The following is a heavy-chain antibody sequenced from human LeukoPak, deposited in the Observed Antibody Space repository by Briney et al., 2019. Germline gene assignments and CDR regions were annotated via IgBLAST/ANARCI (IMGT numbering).Heavy chain of an antibody. D-gene: IGHD4-17*01. J-gene: IGHJ4*02. CDR3: ARIFTVTREYYFDY. V-gene: IGHV4-4*07. CDR1: GGSISSYY. Sequence: SETLSLTCTVSGGSISSYYWSWIRQPAGKGLEWIGRIYISGSTNYNPSLKSRVTMSVDTSKNQFSLKLSSVTAADTAVYYCARIFTVTREYYFDYWGQGTLVTVSS. CDR2: IYISGST.